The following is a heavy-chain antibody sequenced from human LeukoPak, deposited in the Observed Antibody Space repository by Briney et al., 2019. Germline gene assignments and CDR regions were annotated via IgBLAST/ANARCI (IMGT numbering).Heavy chain of an antibody. CDR1: GFAFSSYW. Sequence: PGGSLRLSCAASGFAFSSYWMTWVRQAPGKGVEWVANINEGGGEQHYLDSVRGRFSISRDNAKNSLFLQMNSLRVEDTAVYYWARGGTVDYCGLGPLVTASS. J-gene: IGHJ4*02. CDR2: INEGGGEQ. D-gene: IGHD1-1*01. CDR3: ARGGTVDY. V-gene: IGHV3-7*03.